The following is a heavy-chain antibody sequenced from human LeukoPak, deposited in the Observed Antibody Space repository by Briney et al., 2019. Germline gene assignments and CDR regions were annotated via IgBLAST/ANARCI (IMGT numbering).Heavy chain of an antibody. CDR3: AKETQEMVAKSFDS. J-gene: IGHJ4*02. CDR1: GXTFSRYG. Sequence: GGSLRLSCAASGXTFSRYGVSWVRQAPGKGQEWVAVVAHDGRTQYYVDSVKGRFTISRDNSKNTLSLQMDSLRADDTAVYYCAKETQEMVAKSFDSWGLGTLVTVSS. CDR2: VAHDGRTQ. D-gene: IGHD5-24*01. V-gene: IGHV3-30*18.